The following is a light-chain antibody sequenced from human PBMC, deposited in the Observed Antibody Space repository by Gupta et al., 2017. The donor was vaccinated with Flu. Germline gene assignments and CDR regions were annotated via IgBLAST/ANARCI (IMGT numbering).Light chain of an antibody. CDR1: SSNIGNNY. Sequence: QSVLTQPPSVSAAPLQEVIIYCSGSSSNIGNNYVSWYQQIPGTAPKLHIYENNKRPSGIPDRVSGSKSGTSETRSIHVLTTGDEAEYHCGAWDSQLNGCVFGGGTKVTVL. CDR3: GAWDSQLNGCV. V-gene: IGLV1-51*02. CDR2: ENN. J-gene: IGLJ3*02.